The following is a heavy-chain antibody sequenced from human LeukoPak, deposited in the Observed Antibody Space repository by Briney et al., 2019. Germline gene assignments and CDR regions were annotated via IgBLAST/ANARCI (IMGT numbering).Heavy chain of an antibody. Sequence: PGGSPRLSCAASGFTFSSYWMSWVRQAPGKRLEWVANIKEDGSQKNYVDSVEGRFTISRDNAKKSLSLQMISLRAEDTAVYYCARDRPYGSYDYWGQGALVTVSS. J-gene: IGHJ4*02. V-gene: IGHV3-7*01. CDR1: GFTFSSYW. D-gene: IGHD3-10*01. CDR2: IKEDGSQK. CDR3: ARDRPYGSYDY.